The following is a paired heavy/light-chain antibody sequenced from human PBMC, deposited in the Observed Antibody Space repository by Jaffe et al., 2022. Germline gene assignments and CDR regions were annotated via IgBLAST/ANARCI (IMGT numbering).Light chain of an antibody. J-gene: IGKJ4*01. CDR3: QQLNGAPLT. CDR1: QGISNY. Sequence: DIQLTQSPSFLSASVGDRITITCRASQGISNYLAWYQQKPGKAPKLLMYAASTLQSGVPSRFSGSGSGTEFTLTISSLQPDDFATYYCQQLNGAPLTFGGGTKVEIK. CDR2: AAS. V-gene: IGKV1-9*01.
Heavy chain of an antibody. V-gene: IGHV4-61*02. CDR1: GGSISSGTYY. D-gene: IGHD3-22*01. CDR2: VYTSGST. CDR3: ARDRYYSSSGYYYGWFDP. J-gene: IGHJ5*02. Sequence: QVQLQESGPGLVKPSQTLSLTCTVSGGSISSGTYYWSWIRQPAGKGLEWIGRVYTSGSTNYNPSLKSRVTISLDMSKNQFSLKLTSVTAADTAVYYCARDRYYSSSGYYYGWFDPWGQGTLVTVSS.